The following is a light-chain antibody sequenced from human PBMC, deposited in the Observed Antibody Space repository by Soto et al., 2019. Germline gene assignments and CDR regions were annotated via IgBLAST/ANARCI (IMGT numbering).Light chain of an antibody. Sequence: EIMLTQSPGTLSLSPGERATLSCRASQSISTNSLAWYQHKPGQAPRLLIYATSTRATGIPDRFSGSGSGTDFTLTISRLEPEDFAVYYCQRNSFGQGTRLGFK. CDR1: QSISTNS. CDR2: ATS. J-gene: IGKJ2*01. CDR3: QRNS. V-gene: IGKV3-20*01.